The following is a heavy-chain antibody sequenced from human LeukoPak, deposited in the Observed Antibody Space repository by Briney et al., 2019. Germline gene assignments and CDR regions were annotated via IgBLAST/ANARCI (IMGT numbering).Heavy chain of an antibody. Sequence: ASVKVSCKTSGYTFSSHGITWVRQAPGQGLEWMGWISASSGKTNIAQNLQGRVTMTTDTSTSTAYMDLRSLRSDDTAVYYCARAYCGNASCYFDIWGQGTMVTVSS. D-gene: IGHD2-21*01. CDR2: ISASSGKT. J-gene: IGHJ3*02. V-gene: IGHV1-18*01. CDR1: GYTFSSHG. CDR3: ARAYCGNASCYFDI.